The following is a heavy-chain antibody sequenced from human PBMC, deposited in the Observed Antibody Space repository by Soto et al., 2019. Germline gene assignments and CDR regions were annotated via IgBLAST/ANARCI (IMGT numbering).Heavy chain of an antibody. CDR1: GGSFSTYY. J-gene: IGHJ4*02. D-gene: IGHD3-22*01. Sequence: SETLSRTCTVSGGSFSTYYWSWIRQPPGKGLEWIGYIYYTGSTNYNPSLKSRVTLSVDTSKKQLSLKVSSVTAADTAVYYCAIHLGYYDSSGHYPIYFDYWGQGALVTVS. CDR2: IYYTGST. V-gene: IGHV4-59*01. CDR3: AIHLGYYDSSGHYPIYFDY.